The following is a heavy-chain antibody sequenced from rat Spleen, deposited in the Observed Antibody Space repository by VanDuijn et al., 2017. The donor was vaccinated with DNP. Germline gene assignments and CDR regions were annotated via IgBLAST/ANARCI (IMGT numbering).Heavy chain of an antibody. D-gene: IGHD1-2*01. CDR1: GFSFRDYD. CDR3: ARYPYSNYMGAMDA. Sequence: EVQLVESGGGLVQPGRSLKLSCVASGFSFRDYDMAWVRQAPTKGLEWVASISPGGGNSYYRDSVQGRFTLSRDNVKNTQYLQMDSLRSQATATYYCARYPYSNYMGAMDAWGQGTSVTVSS. CDR2: ISPGGGNS. J-gene: IGHJ4*01. V-gene: IGHV5S13*01.